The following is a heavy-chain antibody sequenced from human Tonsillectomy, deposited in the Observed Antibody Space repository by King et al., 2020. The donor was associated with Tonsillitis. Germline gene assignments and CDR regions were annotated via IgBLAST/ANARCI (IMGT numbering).Heavy chain of an antibody. CDR1: GYTFTGYY. D-gene: IGHD4-23*01. V-gene: IGHV1-2*02. Sequence: QLVQSGAEVKKPGASVKVSCKASGYTFTGYYMHWVRQAPGQGLEWMGWIDPNSGGTNYAQKFQGSVTMTRDTSIRTAYMELSRLRSDETAVYYCAMGYDYGGNSGVDDAFDIWGQGTMVTVSS. CDR3: AMGYDYGGNSGVDDAFDI. CDR2: IDPNSGGT. J-gene: IGHJ3*02.